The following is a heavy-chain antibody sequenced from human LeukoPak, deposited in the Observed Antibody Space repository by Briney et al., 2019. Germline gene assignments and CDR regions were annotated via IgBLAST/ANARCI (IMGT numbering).Heavy chain of an antibody. CDR1: GFTFSDYE. V-gene: IGHV3-48*03. D-gene: IGHD2-2*03. CDR2: IRSSGSST. Sequence: PGGSLRLPCVASGFTFSDYEMNWVRQGPGKGLEWVSYIRSSGSSTYYADSVQGRFTISRDNAKNSVYLQMNSLRAEDTAMYYCARGPRDPTGYCSRGTCSPTYEVWGHGTLVTVSS. CDR3: ARGPRDPTGYCSRGTCSPTYEV. J-gene: IGHJ4*01.